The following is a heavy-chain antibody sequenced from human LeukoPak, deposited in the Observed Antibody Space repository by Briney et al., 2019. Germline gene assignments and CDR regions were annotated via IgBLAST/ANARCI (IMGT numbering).Heavy chain of an antibody. CDR1: GGSISSSSYY. Sequence: PSETLSLTCTVSGGSISSSSYYWGWIRQPPGKGLEWIGSIYYSGSTNYNPSLKSRVTISVDTSKNQFSLKLSSVTAADTAVYYCAKGDNIVVVPAATYGLLDYWGQGTLVTVSS. D-gene: IGHD2-2*01. CDR3: AKGDNIVVVPAATYGLLDY. CDR2: IYYSGST. V-gene: IGHV4-39*07. J-gene: IGHJ4*02.